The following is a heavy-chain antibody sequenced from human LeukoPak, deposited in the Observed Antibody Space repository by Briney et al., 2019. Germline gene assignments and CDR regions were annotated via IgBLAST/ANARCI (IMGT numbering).Heavy chain of an antibody. D-gene: IGHD3-22*01. V-gene: IGHV3-30*18. CDR2: ISYDGSNK. Sequence: GGSLRLSCAASGFTFSTYGMHWVRQAPGKGLEWVAVISYDGSNKYYADSVKGRFTISRDNSKNTLYLQMNSLRAEDTAVYYCAKAHRDYYDTSGSDYWGQGTLVTVSS. CDR3: AKAHRDYYDTSGSDY. J-gene: IGHJ4*02. CDR1: GFTFSTYG.